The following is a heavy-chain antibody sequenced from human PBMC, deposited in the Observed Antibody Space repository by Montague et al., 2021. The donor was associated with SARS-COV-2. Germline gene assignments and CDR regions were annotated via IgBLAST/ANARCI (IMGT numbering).Heavy chain of an antibody. CDR3: ARATSVRGAVSWFDP. CDR1: GGSISSHF. Sequence: SETLSLTCTVSGGSISSHFWSFIRQPPGKGLEWIGYINSNGGTSDNPSLRGRLTMSVDTSKNQFSLQLRSMTPADTAVYFCARATSVRGAVSWFDPWGQGILVTVSS. D-gene: IGHD3-10*01. J-gene: IGHJ5*02. V-gene: IGHV4-59*11. CDR2: INSNGGT.